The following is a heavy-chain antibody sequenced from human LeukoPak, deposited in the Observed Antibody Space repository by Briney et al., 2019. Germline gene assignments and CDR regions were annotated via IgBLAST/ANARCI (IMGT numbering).Heavy chain of an antibody. J-gene: IGHJ6*02. CDR1: GYSFTSYW. Sequence: RGESLKISCKGSGYSFTSYWIGWVRQMPGKGLEWMGIIYPGDSDTRYSPSFQGQVTISADKSISTAYLQWSSLKASDTAMYYCARQAGSSGYYPDAVVYGMDVWGQGTTVTVSS. CDR3: ARQAGSSGYYPDAVVYGMDV. V-gene: IGHV5-51*01. CDR2: IYPGDSDT. D-gene: IGHD3-22*01.